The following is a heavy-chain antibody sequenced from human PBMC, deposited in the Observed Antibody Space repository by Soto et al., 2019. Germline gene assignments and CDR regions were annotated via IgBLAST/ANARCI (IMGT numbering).Heavy chain of an antibody. CDR2: ISAYNGNT. J-gene: IGHJ5*02. Sequence: GASVKVSCKASGYTFTSYGISWVRQAPGQGLEWMGWISAYNGNTNYAQNLQGRVTMTTDTSTSTAYMELRSLRSDDTAVYYCARDLISKFWSGYYSPPWFDPWGQGTLVTVSS. V-gene: IGHV1-18*01. D-gene: IGHD3-3*01. CDR1: GYTFTSYG. CDR3: ARDLISKFWSGYYSPPWFDP.